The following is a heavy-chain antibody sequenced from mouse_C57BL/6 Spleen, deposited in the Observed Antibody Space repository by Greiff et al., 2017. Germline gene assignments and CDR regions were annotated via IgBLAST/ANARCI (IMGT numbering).Heavy chain of an antibody. CDR3: ARPIYYDYDGYAMDY. CDR2: ISNGGGSP. Sequence: EVHLVESGGGLVQPGGSLKLSCAASGFTFSDYYMYWVRQTPEKRLEWVAYISNGGGSPYYPDTVKGRFPISRDNAKNTLYLQMSRLKSEDTAMYYCARPIYYDYDGYAMDYWGQGTSVTVAS. J-gene: IGHJ4*01. D-gene: IGHD2-4*01. V-gene: IGHV5-12*01. CDR1: GFTFSDYY.